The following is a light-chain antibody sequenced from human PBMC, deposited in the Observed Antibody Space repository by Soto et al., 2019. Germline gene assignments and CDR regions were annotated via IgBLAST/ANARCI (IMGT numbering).Light chain of an antibody. CDR1: QSISIY. Sequence: DIQMTQSPSSLSASVGDRVTITCRASQSISIYLNWYQQKPGKAPKLLISAASSLQSGVPSRFRGSGSGTDFTLTISSLQPEDFATYYCQQSYSTPAFGPGTKVDIK. J-gene: IGKJ3*01. V-gene: IGKV1-39*01. CDR3: QQSYSTPA. CDR2: AAS.